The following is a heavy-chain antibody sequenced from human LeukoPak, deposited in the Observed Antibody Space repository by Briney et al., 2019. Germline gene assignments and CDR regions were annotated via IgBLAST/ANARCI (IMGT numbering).Heavy chain of an antibody. V-gene: IGHV4-39*01. CDR1: GGSISSSSYY. Sequence: SETLSLTCTVSGGSISSSSYYWGWIRQPPGKGLEWIGSIYYSGSTYYNPSLKSRVTISEDTSKNQFSLKLSSVTAADTAVYYCARPYSSSWSNFDYWGQGTLVTVSS. D-gene: IGHD6-13*01. J-gene: IGHJ4*02. CDR3: ARPYSSSWSNFDY. CDR2: IYYSGST.